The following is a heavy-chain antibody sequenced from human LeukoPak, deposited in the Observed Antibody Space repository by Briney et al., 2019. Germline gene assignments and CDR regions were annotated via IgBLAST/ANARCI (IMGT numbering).Heavy chain of an antibody. J-gene: IGHJ5*02. D-gene: IGHD2-2*01. CDR2: IGTAGDT. V-gene: IGHV3-13*01. CDR1: GFSFSSYD. CDR3: AKPARPAAMISVWFDP. Sequence: GGSPRLSCAASGFSFSSYDMHWVRQATGKGLEWVSRIGTAGDTSYLGSVKGRFTISRENARDSLYLQMNSLRAEDTAVYYCAKPARPAAMISVWFDPWGQGTLVTVSS.